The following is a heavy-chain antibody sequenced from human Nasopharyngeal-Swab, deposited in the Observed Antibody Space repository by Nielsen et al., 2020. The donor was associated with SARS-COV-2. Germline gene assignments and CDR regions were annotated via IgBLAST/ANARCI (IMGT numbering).Heavy chain of an antibody. CDR1: GGSISSSNW. CDR3: ARISEYYDFWSGYYVDY. J-gene: IGHJ4*02. D-gene: IGHD3-3*01. Sequence: SETLSLTCAVSGGSISSSNWWSWVRQPPGKGLEWIGEIYHSGSTNYNPSLKSRVTISVDKSKNQFSLKLSSVTAADTAVYYCARISEYYDFWSGYYVDYWGQGTLVTVSS. V-gene: IGHV4-4*02. CDR2: IYHSGST.